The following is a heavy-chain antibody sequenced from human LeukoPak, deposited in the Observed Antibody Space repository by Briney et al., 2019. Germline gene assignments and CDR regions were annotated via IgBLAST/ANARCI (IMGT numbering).Heavy chain of an antibody. D-gene: IGHD5-24*01. CDR2: INHSRST. J-gene: IGHJ4*02. CDR1: GGSFSGYY. V-gene: IGHV4-34*01. CDR3: ARVEMATTHFDY. Sequence: PLETLSLTCAVYGGSFSGYYWSWIRQPPGKGLEWIGEINHSRSTNYNPSLKSRVTISVDTSKNKFSLKLSSVTAADTAVYYCARVEMATTHFDYWGQGTLVTVSS.